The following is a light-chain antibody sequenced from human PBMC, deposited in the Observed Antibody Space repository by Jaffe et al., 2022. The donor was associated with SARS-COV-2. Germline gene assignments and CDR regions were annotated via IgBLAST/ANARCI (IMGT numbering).Light chain of an antibody. CDR1: QTVLHSSNNKNY. CDR2: WAS. V-gene: IGKV4-1*01. J-gene: IGKJ4*01. CDR3: QQYYSTFLT. Sequence: DIVMTQSPDSLAVSLGERATINCKSSQTVLHSSNNKNYLAWYQQKPGQPPKLLIYWASTRESGVPDRFIGSGSGTDFTLTISSLQAEDVAVYYCQQYYSTFLTFGGGTKVEIK.